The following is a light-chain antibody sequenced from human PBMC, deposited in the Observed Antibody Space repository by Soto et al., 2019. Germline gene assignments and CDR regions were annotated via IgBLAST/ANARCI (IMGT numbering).Light chain of an antibody. Sequence: EIVLTQSPGTLALSPGERATLSCRASQSVSSNYLAWYQQKPGQAPRLLIYGISTRATGIPDRFSGSGSGTDFTLTISRLEPEDFAVYYCQQYGSYPLTFGGGTKV. CDR3: QQYGSYPLT. CDR2: GIS. J-gene: IGKJ4*01. V-gene: IGKV3-20*01. CDR1: QSVSSNY.